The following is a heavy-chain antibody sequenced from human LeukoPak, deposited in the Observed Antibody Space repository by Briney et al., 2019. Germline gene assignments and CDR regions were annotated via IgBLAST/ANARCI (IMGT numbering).Heavy chain of an antibody. J-gene: IGHJ4*02. CDR1: GFTFSSYG. D-gene: IGHD6-6*01. CDR3: AKDREYSSSGAYFDY. Sequence: GGSLRLSCAASGFTFSSYGMHWVRQAPGKGLEWVSAISGSGGSTYYADSVKGRFTISRDNSKNTLYLQMNSLRAEDTAVYYCAKDREYSSSGAYFDYRGQGTLVTVSS. V-gene: IGHV3-23*01. CDR2: ISGSGGST.